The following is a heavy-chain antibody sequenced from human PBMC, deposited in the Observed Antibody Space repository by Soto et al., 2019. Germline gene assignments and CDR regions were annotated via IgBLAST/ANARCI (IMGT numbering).Heavy chain of an antibody. V-gene: IGHV3-30*18. CDR1: GFTFSSYW. Sequence: PGGSLRLSCAASGFTFSSYWMSWVRQAPGKGLDGVAVISYDGNTQFYGDSVKGRFIVSRDNSRNTLYLQLNNLQAEDTAVYYCAKVSRPSRISPPVFDYWGQGTLVTVSS. CDR2: ISYDGNTQ. CDR3: AKVSRPSRISPPVFDY. J-gene: IGHJ4*02.